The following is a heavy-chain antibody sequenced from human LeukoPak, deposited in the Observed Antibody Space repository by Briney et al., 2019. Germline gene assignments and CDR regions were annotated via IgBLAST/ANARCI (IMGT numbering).Heavy chain of an antibody. CDR1: GFTFSSYA. V-gene: IGHV3-23*01. J-gene: IGHJ3*02. Sequence: PGGSLRLSCAASGFTFSSYAMSWVRQAPGKGLEWVSAISGSGGSTYYADSVKGRFTISRDNSKNTLYLQMNSLRAEDTAVYYCAKFKGSYQLPRWLAAFDIWGQGTMVTVSS. D-gene: IGHD2-2*01. CDR3: AKFKGSYQLPRWLAAFDI. CDR2: ISGSGGST.